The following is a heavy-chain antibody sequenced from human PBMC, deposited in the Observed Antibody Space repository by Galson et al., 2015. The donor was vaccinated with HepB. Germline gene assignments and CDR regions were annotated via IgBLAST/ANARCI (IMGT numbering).Heavy chain of an antibody. Sequence: SLRLSCAASGVAFDSHAMSWVRQAPGRGLEWISGITGKGDSTFYADSVKGRFTVSRDNSNNMLYLQMNSLRAEDAGLYFCAKGYGLFDAWGPGILVTVSS. CDR1: GVAFDSHA. CDR3: AKGYGLFDA. CDR2: ITGKGDST. V-gene: IGHV3-23*01. D-gene: IGHD3-16*01. J-gene: IGHJ5*02.